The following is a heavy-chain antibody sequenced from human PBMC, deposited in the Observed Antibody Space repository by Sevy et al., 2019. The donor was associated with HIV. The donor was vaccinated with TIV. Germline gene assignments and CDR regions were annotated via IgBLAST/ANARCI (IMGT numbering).Heavy chain of an antibody. J-gene: IGHJ4*02. CDR3: ARHTRYCSGGSCYKTLDY. D-gene: IGHD2-15*01. Sequence: SETLSLTCTVSGGSISSSSYYWGWIRQPPGKGLEWIGSIYYSGSPYYNPSLKSRVTISVDTSKNQFSLKLSSVTAADTAVYYCARHTRYCSGGSCYKTLDYWGQGTLVTVSS. CDR2: IYYSGSP. V-gene: IGHV4-39*01. CDR1: GGSISSSSYY.